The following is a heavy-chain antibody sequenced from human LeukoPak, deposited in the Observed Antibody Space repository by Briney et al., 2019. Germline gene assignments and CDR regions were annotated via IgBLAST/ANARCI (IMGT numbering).Heavy chain of an antibody. CDR2: VSGGGGST. V-gene: IGHV3-23*01. J-gene: IGHJ4*02. Sequence: GGSLRLSCAASGFTFTNYGMSWVRQAPGKGLEWVSAVSGGGGSTYYADSVKGRFTVSRDNSKNTVYLQMNSLRAEDTAVYYCAKEKNSGYYYHFDYWGQGTLVTVSS. CDR1: GFTFTNYG. D-gene: IGHD3-22*01. CDR3: AKEKNSGYYYHFDY.